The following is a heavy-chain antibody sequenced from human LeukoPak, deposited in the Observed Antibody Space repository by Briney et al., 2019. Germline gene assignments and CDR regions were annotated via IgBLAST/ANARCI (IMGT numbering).Heavy chain of an antibody. CDR1: GGSISSSSYY. V-gene: IGHV4-39*07. CDR3: ARDGPYYYDSSGQLGTFDI. D-gene: IGHD3-22*01. CDR2: IYYSGST. J-gene: IGHJ3*02. Sequence: SETLSLTCTVSGGSISSSSYYWGWIRQPPGKGLEWIGSIYYSGSTYYNPSPKSRVTISVDTSKNQFSLKLSSVTAADTAVYYCARDGPYYYDSSGQLGTFDIWGQGTMVTVSS.